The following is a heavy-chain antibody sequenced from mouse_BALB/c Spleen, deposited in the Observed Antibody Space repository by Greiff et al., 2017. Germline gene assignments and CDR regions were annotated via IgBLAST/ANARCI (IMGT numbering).Heavy chain of an antibody. Sequence: EVKLQESGPGLVKPSQSLSLTCSVTGYSITSGYYWNWIRQFPGNKLEWMGYISYDGSNNYNPSLKNRISITRDTSKNQFFLKLNSVTTEDTATYYCARDAYYGNYVGYWGQGTTLTVSS. V-gene: IGHV3-6*02. CDR3: ARDAYYGNYVGY. J-gene: IGHJ2*01. CDR2: ISYDGSN. CDR1: GYSITSGYY. D-gene: IGHD2-10*01.